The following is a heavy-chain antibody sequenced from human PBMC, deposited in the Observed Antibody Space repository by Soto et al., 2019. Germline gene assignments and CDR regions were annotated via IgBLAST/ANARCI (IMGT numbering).Heavy chain of an antibody. D-gene: IGHD4-17*01. CDR2: ISAYNGNT. V-gene: IGHV1-18*04. Sequence: ASVKVSCKASGYTFTSYGISWVRQAPGQGLEWMGWISAYNGNTNYAQKLQGRVTMTTDASTSTAYMQLRSLRSEDTAVYYCATRDDYGRLDVWGHGTTVTSSS. CDR3: ATRDDYGRLDV. J-gene: IGHJ6*02. CDR1: GYTFTSYG.